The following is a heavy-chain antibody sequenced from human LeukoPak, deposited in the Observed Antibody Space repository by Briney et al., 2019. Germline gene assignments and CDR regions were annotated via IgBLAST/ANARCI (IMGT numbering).Heavy chain of an antibody. CDR3: ARGRRDGYNGPRRHYFDY. Sequence: PGGSLRLSCAASGFTVSSNYMSWVRQAPGKGLEWVSVIYSGGSTYYADSVKGRFTISRDNSKNTLYLQMNSLRAEDTAVYYCARGRRDGYNGPRRHYFDYWGQGTLVTVSS. CDR1: GFTVSSNY. J-gene: IGHJ4*02. V-gene: IGHV3-53*01. CDR2: IYSGGST. D-gene: IGHD5-24*01.